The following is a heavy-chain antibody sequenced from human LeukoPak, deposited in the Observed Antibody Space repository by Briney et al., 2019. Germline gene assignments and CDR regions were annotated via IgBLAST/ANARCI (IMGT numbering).Heavy chain of an antibody. CDR2: ISGSSDST. D-gene: IGHD3-3*01. CDR3: AKGVTIFGVAHPNSDY. CDR1: GFTFSRYA. V-gene: IGHV3-23*01. J-gene: IGHJ4*02. Sequence: GGSLRLSCAASGFTFSRYAMNWVRQAPGKGLEWVSVISGSSDSTYYADSVKGRFTISRDNSKNTLYLQMNSLRAEDTAVYYCAKGVTIFGVAHPNSDYWGQGTLVTVSS.